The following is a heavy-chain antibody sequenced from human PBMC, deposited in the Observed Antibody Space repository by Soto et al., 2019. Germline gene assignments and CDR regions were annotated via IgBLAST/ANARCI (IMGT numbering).Heavy chain of an antibody. CDR3: AASCVGCGGFNYYGMDV. CDR1: GGSISSGGYY. J-gene: IGHJ6*02. CDR2: IYYSGTT. D-gene: IGHD2-21*01. Sequence: QVQLQEWGPGLVKPSQTLSLTCTVSGGSISSGGYYWNWIRQHPGKGLEWIGYIYYSGTTYYNPSLKSRATISVDTSKNQFSLKLSSVTAADTAVYYCAASCVGCGGFNYYGMDVWGQGTTVTVSS. V-gene: IGHV4-31*03.